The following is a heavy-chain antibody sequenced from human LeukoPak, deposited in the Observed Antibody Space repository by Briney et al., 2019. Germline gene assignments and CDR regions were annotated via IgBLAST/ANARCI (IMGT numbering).Heavy chain of an antibody. CDR1: RFTFSSYS. D-gene: IGHD2-15*01. Sequence: GGSLRLSCAASRFTFSSYSMHWVRQAPGKGLEWGAFIRYDGSNEYYADSVKGRFTISRDNSKNTLYLQMNSLRAEDTAVYYCAKGPYCSGGTCYLNYYYMDVWGKGTTVTVSS. J-gene: IGHJ6*03. V-gene: IGHV3-30*02. CDR3: AKGPYCSGGTCYLNYYYMDV. CDR2: IRYDGSNE.